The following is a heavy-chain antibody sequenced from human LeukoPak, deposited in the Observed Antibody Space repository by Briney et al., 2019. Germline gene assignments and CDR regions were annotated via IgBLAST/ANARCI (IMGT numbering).Heavy chain of an antibody. Sequence: SETLSLTCTVSGGSISSGDYYWRWLRQPPGKGLEWIGYIYYSGSTYYNPSLKSRVTISVDTSKNQFSLKLSSVTAADTAVYYCARYGSGITGFDYWGQGTLVTVSS. CDR1: GGSISSGDYY. J-gene: IGHJ4*02. CDR2: IYYSGST. CDR3: ARYGSGITGFDY. D-gene: IGHD3-10*01. V-gene: IGHV4-30-4*01.